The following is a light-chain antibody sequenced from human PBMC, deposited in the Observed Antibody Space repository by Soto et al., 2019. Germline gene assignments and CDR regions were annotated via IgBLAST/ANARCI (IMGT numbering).Light chain of an antibody. CDR1: QSVRSSN. V-gene: IGKV3-20*01. Sequence: EIVLTQSPGTLSLSPGERATLSCRASQSVRSSNLAWYQQKPGQAPRLLIYDASSRATGIPDRFGGSGSGTDFTLTISRLEAEDLAVYYCQQYGSTPPITFGQGTRLEIK. CDR2: DAS. CDR3: QQYGSTPPIT. J-gene: IGKJ5*01.